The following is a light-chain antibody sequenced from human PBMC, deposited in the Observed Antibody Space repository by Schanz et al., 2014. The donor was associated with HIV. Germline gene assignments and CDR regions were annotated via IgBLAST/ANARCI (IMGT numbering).Light chain of an antibody. J-gene: IGKJ4*01. V-gene: IGKV3-20*01. CDR1: QSLGGSQ. Sequence: ETVLTQSPGSLSLSPGERATLSCRASQSLGGSQLAWYQHKPGQAPRLLIYGASNRATGIPDRFSGGGSGTDFTLTISRLEHEDFAVYYCQQSGDSGGTFGGGTKVDMK. CDR3: QQSGDSGGT. CDR2: GAS.